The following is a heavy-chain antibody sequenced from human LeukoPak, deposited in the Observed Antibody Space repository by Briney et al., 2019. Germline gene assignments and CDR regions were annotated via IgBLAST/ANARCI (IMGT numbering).Heavy chain of an antibody. CDR2: ISGSGGST. CDR3: AKRIVGAPGAFDI. J-gene: IGHJ3*02. D-gene: IGHD1-26*01. CDR1: GFTFSSYA. V-gene: IGHV3-23*01. Sequence: GGSLRLSCAASGFTFSSYAMSWVRQAPGKGLEWVSAISGSGGSTYYADSVKGRFTISRDNSKNTLYLQMYSLRAEDTAVYYCAKRIVGAPGAFDIWGQGTMVTVSS.